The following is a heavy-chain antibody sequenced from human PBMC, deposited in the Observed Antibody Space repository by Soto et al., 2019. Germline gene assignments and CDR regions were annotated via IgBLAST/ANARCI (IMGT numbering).Heavy chain of an antibody. D-gene: IGHD3-16*01. V-gene: IGHV3-21*01. CDR1: GFTFSSYS. Sequence: GSLRLSCAASGFTFSSYSMNWVRQAPGEGLEWVSSISSSSSYIYYADSVKGRFTISRDNAKNSLYLQMNSLRAEDTAVYYCARGLMITPFDYWGQGTLVTVSS. CDR2: ISSSSSYI. J-gene: IGHJ4*02. CDR3: ARGLMITPFDY.